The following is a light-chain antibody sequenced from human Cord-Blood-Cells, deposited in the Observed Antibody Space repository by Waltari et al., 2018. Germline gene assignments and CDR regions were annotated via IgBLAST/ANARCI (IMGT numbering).Light chain of an antibody. V-gene: IGKV2-28*01. CDR1: QGILHSNGYNY. J-gene: IGKJ1*01. Sequence: DIVMTQSALSLPVTPGEPASTSCRSSQGILHSNGYNYLDWYLQKPGQSPQLLIYLGSNRASGVPDRFSGSGSGTDFTLKISRVEAEDVGVYYCMQALQTPWTFGQGTKVEIK. CDR3: MQALQTPWT. CDR2: LGS.